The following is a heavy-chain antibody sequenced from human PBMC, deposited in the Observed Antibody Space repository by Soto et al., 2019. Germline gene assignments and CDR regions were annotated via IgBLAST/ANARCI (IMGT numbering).Heavy chain of an antibody. J-gene: IGHJ4*02. CDR3: ARDLRGSYGLDY. D-gene: IGHD1-26*01. V-gene: IGHV3-30-3*01. CDR2: ISYDGSNK. CDR1: GFTFSSYA. Sequence: QVQLVESGGGVVQPGRSLRLSCAASGFTFSSYAMHWVRQAPGKGLEWVAVISYDGSNKYYADSVKGRFTISRDNSKNTRYLQMNSLRAEDTAVYYCARDLRGSYGLDYWGQGTLVTVSS.